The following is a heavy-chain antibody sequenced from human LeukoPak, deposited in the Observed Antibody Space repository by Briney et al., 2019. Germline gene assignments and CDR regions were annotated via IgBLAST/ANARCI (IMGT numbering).Heavy chain of an antibody. CDR1: GDSISSNNW. J-gene: IGHJ1*01. V-gene: IGHV4-4*02. CDR3: ARKGVVAGTGYFQH. CDR2: IHHSGST. D-gene: IGHD6-19*01. Sequence: SGTLSLTCAVSGDSISSNNWWSWVRQPPGKGLEWIGEIHHSGSTNYNPSLKSRVTTSVDKSKNQFSLKLISVTAADTAVYYCARKGVVAGTGYFQHWGQGTLVTVSS.